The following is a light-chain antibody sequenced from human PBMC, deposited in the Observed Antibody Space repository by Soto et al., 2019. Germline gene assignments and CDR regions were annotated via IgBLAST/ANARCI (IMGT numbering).Light chain of an antibody. J-gene: IGKJ5*01. Sequence: EIVLTQSPGTLSLSQGERATLSCRASHSISNTYLAWYQHKPGQAPRLLIYATSSRATGTPDRFSGSGSGTDFTLTISRLEPEFSAVYSCQHYGSPPRVTFGHRTRL. V-gene: IGKV3-20*01. CDR3: QHYGSPPRVT. CDR1: HSISNTY. CDR2: ATS.